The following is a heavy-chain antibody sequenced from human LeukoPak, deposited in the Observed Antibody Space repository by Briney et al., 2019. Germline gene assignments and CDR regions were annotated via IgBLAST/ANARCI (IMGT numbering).Heavy chain of an antibody. CDR2: ISGSGSST. Sequence: GGSLRLSCAASGFTFSNYGMSWVRQAPGKGLEWVSLISGSGSSTYYADSVKGRFTISRDNSKNTLYLQMNSLRVEDTAVYYCAKRRGDCSSTSCYRAAFDIWGQGTMVTVSS. CDR3: AKRRGDCSSTSCYRAAFDI. D-gene: IGHD2-2*02. J-gene: IGHJ3*02. CDR1: GFTFSNYG. V-gene: IGHV3-23*01.